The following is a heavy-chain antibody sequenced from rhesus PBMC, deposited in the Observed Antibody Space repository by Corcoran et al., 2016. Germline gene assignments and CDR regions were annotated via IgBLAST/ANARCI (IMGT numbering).Heavy chain of an antibody. CDR3: ATMGQLAL. Sequence: EVQLVQSGAEVKKPGASVKISCKASGYTFTDYYLHWVRKAPGKGLEWMGRVDPEDGEAIHAHKFQDRVTITADTSTYTAYMELSSLRSEDTAVYYCATMGQLALWGQGVLVTVSS. CDR2: VDPEDGEA. CDR1: GYTFTDYY. V-gene: IGHV1-111*02. D-gene: IGHD6-25*01. J-gene: IGHJ4*01.